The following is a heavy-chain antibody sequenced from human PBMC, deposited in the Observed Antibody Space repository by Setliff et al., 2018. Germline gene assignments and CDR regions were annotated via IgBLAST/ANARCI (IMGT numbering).Heavy chain of an antibody. D-gene: IGHD3-3*01. CDR2: IYHSGST. V-gene: IGHV4-38-2*01. CDR1: GYSISSGYY. Sequence: SETLSLTCAVSGYSISSGYYWGWIRQPPGKGLEWIGSIYHSGSTYYNPSLKSRVTMSVDTSKNQFSLKLSSVTAADTAVYYCARVDNFWSGPIDYWGQGTLVTVSS. J-gene: IGHJ4*02. CDR3: ARVDNFWSGPIDY.